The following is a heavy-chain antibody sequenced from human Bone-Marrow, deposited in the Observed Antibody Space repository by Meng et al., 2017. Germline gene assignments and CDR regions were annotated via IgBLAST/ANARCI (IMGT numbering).Heavy chain of an antibody. J-gene: IGHJ4*02. CDR2: INHSGST. V-gene: IGHV4-34*01. CDR3: ARGSWLQLWLQDY. Sequence: HLQHGAAGLWKPSEALSLTCAVYGESFRDYYWTWIRQPPGKGLEWIGEINHSGSTNYNPSLKRRVTISVDTSKNQFSLKLSSVTAADTAVYYCARGSWLQLWLQDYWGQGTLVTVSS. D-gene: IGHD5-18*01. CDR1: GESFRDYY.